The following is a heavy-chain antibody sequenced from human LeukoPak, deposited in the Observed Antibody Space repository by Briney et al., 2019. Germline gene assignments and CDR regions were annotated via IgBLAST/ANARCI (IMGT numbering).Heavy chain of an antibody. CDR3: AGRYCSSTSCYNFDY. J-gene: IGHJ4*02. D-gene: IGHD2-2*02. Sequence: SEALSLTCAVYGGSFSGYYWSWIRQPPGKGLGWIGEINHSGSTNYNPSLKSRVTISVDTSKNQFSLKLSSVTAADTAVYYCAGRYCSSTSCYNFDYWGQGTLVTVSS. V-gene: IGHV4-34*01. CDR1: GGSFSGYY. CDR2: INHSGST.